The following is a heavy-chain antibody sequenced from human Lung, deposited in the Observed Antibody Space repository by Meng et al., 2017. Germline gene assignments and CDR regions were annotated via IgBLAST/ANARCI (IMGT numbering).Heavy chain of an antibody. CDR2: INTGNGAA. V-gene: IGHV1-3*04. J-gene: IGHJ4*02. CDR1: GYTFTSYP. CDR3: ASHPRELPS. D-gene: IGHD1-26*01. Sequence: VQLVESGAEVKKPGASVKVSCKATGYTFTSYPIYRVRQAPGQRPEWMGWINTGNGAAKYSQKFQGRVTMTRDTSASTAYMELSSLTSEDTATYYCASHPRELPSWGQGTLVTVSS.